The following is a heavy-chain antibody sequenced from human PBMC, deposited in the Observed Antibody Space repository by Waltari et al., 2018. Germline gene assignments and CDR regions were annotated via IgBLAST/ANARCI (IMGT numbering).Heavy chain of an antibody. J-gene: IGHJ4*02. D-gene: IGHD2-2*01. V-gene: IGHV3-23*01. Sequence: EVQLLESGGGLAQPGGSLRLSCAASGFTFSTFAMRWVRSAPGTGLEWGSTIGSSGNTYYADSVKGRFTISRDNSGNTLFLQMNSLRAGDTAVYFCAKGSCSTTSCSYYSFGQHTDYWGQGTPVAVSS. CDR1: GFTFSTFA. CDR3: AKGSCSTTSCSYYSFGQHTDY. CDR2: IGSSGNT.